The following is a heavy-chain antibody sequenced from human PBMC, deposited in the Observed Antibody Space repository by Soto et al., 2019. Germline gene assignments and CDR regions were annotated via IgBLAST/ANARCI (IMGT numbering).Heavy chain of an antibody. CDR2: ISKSGSII. Sequence: PGGSLRLSCAASGSTFSDYYMSWLRQPPGKGLEWVSYISKSGSIIHFADSVKGRFAISRDNAKNTLYLQMSSLRAEDTALYYCARDLGPYSDYYDESTSETWFDPWGQGTLVTVSS. CDR3: ARDLGPYSDYYDESTSETWFDP. D-gene: IGHD3-16*01. V-gene: IGHV3-11*01. J-gene: IGHJ5*02. CDR1: GSTFSDYY.